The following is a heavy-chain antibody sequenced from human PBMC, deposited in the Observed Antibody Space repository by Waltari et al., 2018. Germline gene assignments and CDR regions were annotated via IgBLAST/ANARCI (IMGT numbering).Heavy chain of an antibody. CDR2: IYYSGCI. CDR3: ARELLDYYYMDV. Sequence: QVQLQESGPGLVKPSQTLSLTCTVSGGSISSGGYYWSWHRQHPGKGLAWIGYIYYSGCIYYNPSLKIRVTISVYTSKNQFSLKLSSVTAADTAVYYCARELLDYYYMDVWGKGTTVTVSS. J-gene: IGHJ6*03. V-gene: IGHV4-31*03. CDR1: GGSISSGGYY. D-gene: IGHD2-21*02.